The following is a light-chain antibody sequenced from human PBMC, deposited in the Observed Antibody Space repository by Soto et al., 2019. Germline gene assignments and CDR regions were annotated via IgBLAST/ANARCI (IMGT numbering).Light chain of an antibody. CDR1: HSVSSNF. CDR3: QQYGGSPQT. Sequence: ILLTQSPGTLSLSPGERATLSCRTSHSVSSNFLAWYKQKPGRTPRLLIYGASTRATGTPDRFSGSGSGTDFTLTTSRLEHEDFAVYFCQQYGGSPQTFGQGTRLGL. CDR2: GAS. V-gene: IGKV3-20*01. J-gene: IGKJ5*01.